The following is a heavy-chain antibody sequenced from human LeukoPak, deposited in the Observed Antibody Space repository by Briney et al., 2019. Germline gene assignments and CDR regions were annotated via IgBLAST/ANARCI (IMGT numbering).Heavy chain of an antibody. CDR2: IYTSGST. D-gene: IGHD3-16*01. V-gene: IGHV4-61*02. J-gene: IGHJ4*02. CDR3: ARGLDGGLEG. Sequence: PSETLSLTCTVSGGSISSGSYYWSWIRQPAGKGLEWIGRIYTSGSTNYNPSLKSRVTISVDTSKNQFSLKLSSVTAADTAVYYCARGLDGGLEGWGQGTLVTVSS. CDR1: GGSISSGSYY.